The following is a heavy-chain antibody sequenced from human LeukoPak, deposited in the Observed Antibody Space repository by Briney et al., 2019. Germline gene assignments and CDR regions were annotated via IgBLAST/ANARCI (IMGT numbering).Heavy chain of an antibody. CDR3: TNTNYENFDY. J-gene: IGHJ4*02. Sequence: SETLSLTCAVSGGSMSHYYWSRIRQPPGKGLEWIGYIYYSGSTNYNPSLKSRVTISIDASKSQFSLKLSSVTAADTAVYYCTNTNYENFDYWGQGTLVTVSS. V-gene: IGHV4-59*08. CDR2: IYYSGST. CDR1: GGSMSHYY. D-gene: IGHD4-11*01.